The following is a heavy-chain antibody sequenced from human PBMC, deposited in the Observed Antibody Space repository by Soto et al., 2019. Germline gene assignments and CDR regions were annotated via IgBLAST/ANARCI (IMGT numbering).Heavy chain of an antibody. CDR3: ARHGSGSYYNNWFDP. J-gene: IGHJ5*02. Sequence: QLQLQESGPGLVKPSETLSLTCTVSGGSISSSTYYWGWIRQPPGKGLEWIGSIYYSGSTYYNPSLKSRVTISVDTSKNQFSLKLSSVTVADTAVYYCARHGSGSYYNNWFDPWGQGTPVTVSS. CDR2: IYYSGST. CDR1: GGSISSSTYY. V-gene: IGHV4-39*01. D-gene: IGHD3-10*01.